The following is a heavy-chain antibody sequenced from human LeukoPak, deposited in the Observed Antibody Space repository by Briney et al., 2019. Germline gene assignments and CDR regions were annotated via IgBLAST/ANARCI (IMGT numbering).Heavy chain of an antibody. CDR3: AKGGRDTSKYYFDY. J-gene: IGHJ4*02. CDR1: GFSFSYSG. V-gene: IGHV3-30*02. Sequence: GGSLRLSCAASGFSFSYSGMHWVRQAPGKGLEWVAAVWFGESSQSYPDSVKGRFTIYRDNSKNTVWLEMNSLRVEDTAVYYCAKGGRDTSKYYFDYWGQGTQVTVSS. D-gene: IGHD1-26*01. CDR2: VWFGESSQ.